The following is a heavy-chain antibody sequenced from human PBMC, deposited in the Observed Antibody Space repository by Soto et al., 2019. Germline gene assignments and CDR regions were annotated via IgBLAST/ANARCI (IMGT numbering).Heavy chain of an antibody. CDR3: ARLWSEREPNFDY. CDR1: GYTFSDSA. D-gene: IGHD1-26*01. V-gene: IGHV3-73*01. Sequence: PGGSLRLSCAASGYTFSDSATHWVRQASGKGLEWVGRIRSKANNYATVYGASVRGRFTISRDDSKNTAYLQMNSLKTEDTAVYYCARLWSEREPNFDYWGQGTLVTVSS. J-gene: IGHJ4*02. CDR2: IRSKANNYAT.